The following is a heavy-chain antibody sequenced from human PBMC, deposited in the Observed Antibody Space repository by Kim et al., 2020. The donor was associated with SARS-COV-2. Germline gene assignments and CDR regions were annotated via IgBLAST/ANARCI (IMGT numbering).Heavy chain of an antibody. Sequence: GGSLRLSCAASGFTVSSNYMSWVRQAPGKGLEWVSVIYSGGSTYYADSVKGRFTISRDNSKNTLYLQMNSLRAEDTAVYYCAVYSSSFDAFDIWGQGTMVTVSS. CDR3: AVYSSSFDAFDI. CDR2: IYSGGST. V-gene: IGHV3-53*01. D-gene: IGHD6-13*01. J-gene: IGHJ3*02. CDR1: GFTVSSNY.